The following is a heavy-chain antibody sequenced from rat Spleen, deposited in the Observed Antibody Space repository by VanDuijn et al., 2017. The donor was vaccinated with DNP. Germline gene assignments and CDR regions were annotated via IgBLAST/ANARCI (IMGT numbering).Heavy chain of an antibody. CDR2: INNAGTT. V-gene: IGHV3-3*01. D-gene: IGHD1-1*01. J-gene: IGHJ4*01. CDR3: ARLRLEWEVRAMDA. CDR1: AYSITSSYR. Sequence: EVQLQESGPGLVKPSQSLSLTCSVTAYSITSSYRWTWIRKFPGNKLEWMGYINNAGTTNYNPSLKSRISITRDTSKNQFFLQLNSLTTEDTATYYCARLRLEWEVRAMDAWGQGTSVTVSS.